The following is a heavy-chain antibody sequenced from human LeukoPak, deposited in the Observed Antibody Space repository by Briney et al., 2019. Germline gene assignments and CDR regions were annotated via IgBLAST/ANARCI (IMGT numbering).Heavy chain of an antibody. J-gene: IGHJ4*02. V-gene: IGHV3-7*03. D-gene: IGHD3-9*01. CDR2: IKQDGSEK. CDR3: AKDIGYDILTGLDY. Sequence: GGSLRLSCAASGFTFSSYWMSWVRQAPGKGLEWVANIKQDGSEKYYVDSVKGRFTISRDNAKSSLYLQMNSLRAEDTALYYCAKDIGYDILTGLDYWGQGTLVTVSS. CDR1: GFTFSSYW.